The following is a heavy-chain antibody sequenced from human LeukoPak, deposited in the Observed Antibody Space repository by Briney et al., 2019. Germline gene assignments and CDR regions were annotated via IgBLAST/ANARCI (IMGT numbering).Heavy chain of an antibody. D-gene: IGHD3-10*01. CDR1: GFTFSSDV. CDR2: INSDGSST. V-gene: IGHV3-74*01. CDR3: ARDRGGSAFDI. Sequence: GGSLRLSCAASGFTFSSDVMSWVRQAPGKGLEWVSRINSDGSSTSYADSVKGRSTISRDNAKNTLYLQMNSLRAEDTAVYHCARDRGGSAFDILGQGTMVTVSS. J-gene: IGHJ3*02.